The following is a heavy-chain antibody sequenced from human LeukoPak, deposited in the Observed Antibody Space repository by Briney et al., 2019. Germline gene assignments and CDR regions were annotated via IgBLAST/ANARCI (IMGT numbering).Heavy chain of an antibody. CDR3: ARTYRYSSSWYLPTDNWFDP. Sequence: GASVKVPCKVSGYTLTELSMHWVRQAPGQGLEWMGIINPSGGSTSYAQKFQGRVTMTRDTSISTAYMELSRLRSDDTAVYYCARTYRYSSSWYLPTDNWFDPWGQGTLVTVSS. D-gene: IGHD6-13*01. CDR1: GYTLTELS. CDR2: INPSGGST. V-gene: IGHV1-46*01. J-gene: IGHJ5*02.